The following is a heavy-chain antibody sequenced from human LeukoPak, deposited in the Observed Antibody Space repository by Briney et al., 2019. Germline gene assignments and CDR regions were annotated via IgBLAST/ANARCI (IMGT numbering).Heavy chain of an antibody. CDR1: GFTFSSYG. CDR3: ARNYFDTSGYYHHCDY. D-gene: IGHD3-22*01. Sequence: PGRSLRLSCAASGFTFSSYGMTWVRQAPGKGLEWVANINHDASQKYYVDSVKGRFTIPRDNAKNSLYLQMTSLRAEDTAFYYCARNYFDTSGYYHHCDYWGQGTLVTVSS. V-gene: IGHV3-7*05. CDR2: INHDASQK. J-gene: IGHJ4*02.